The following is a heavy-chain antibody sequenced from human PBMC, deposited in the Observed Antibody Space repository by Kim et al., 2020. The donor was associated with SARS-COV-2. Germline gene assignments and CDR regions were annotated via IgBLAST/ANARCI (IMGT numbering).Heavy chain of an antibody. J-gene: IGHJ4*02. V-gene: IGHV3-23*01. D-gene: IGHD2-15*01. Sequence: DSVRGRFTISRDNSKNTLYLQMNSLRAEDTAVYYCAKAGAGVAAQGNFDYWGQGTLVTVSS. CDR3: AKAGAGVAAQGNFDY.